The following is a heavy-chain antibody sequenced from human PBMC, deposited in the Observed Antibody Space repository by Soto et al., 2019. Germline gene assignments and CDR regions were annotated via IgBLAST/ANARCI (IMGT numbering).Heavy chain of an antibody. CDR2: IYYSGST. Sequence: QVQLQESGPGLVKPSQTLSLTCAVSVGSVSSGGYYWTWIRQHPGKGLEWIGYIYYSGSTYYNPSLKSRVTMSLDTSNNQFSLKLSSVTAADTALYYCARVRSAAMAYYDYYMDVWGKGTTVTVS. CDR3: ARVRSAAMAYYDYYMDV. J-gene: IGHJ6*03. D-gene: IGHD2-2*01. V-gene: IGHV4-31*11. CDR1: VGSVSSGGYY.